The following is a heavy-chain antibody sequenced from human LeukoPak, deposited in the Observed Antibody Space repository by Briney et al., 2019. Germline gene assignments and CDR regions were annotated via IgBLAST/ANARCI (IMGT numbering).Heavy chain of an antibody. J-gene: IGHJ4*02. Sequence: NPSETLSLTCAVYGGSFSGYYWSWIRQPPGKGLGWIGEINHSGSTNYNPSLKSRVTISVDTSKNQFSLKLSSVTAADTAVYYCARLYSSSWYDDYWGQGTLVTVSS. D-gene: IGHD6-13*01. CDR1: GGSFSGYY. CDR3: ARLYSSSWYDDY. CDR2: INHSGST. V-gene: IGHV4-34*01.